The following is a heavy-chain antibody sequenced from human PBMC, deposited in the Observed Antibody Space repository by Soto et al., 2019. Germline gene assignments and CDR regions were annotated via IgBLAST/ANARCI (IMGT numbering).Heavy chain of an antibody. CDR3: ARGRYGDY. CDR1: GYAFTTYG. J-gene: IGHJ4*02. CDR2: ISAHNGNT. V-gene: IGHV1-18*01. D-gene: IGHD1-1*01. Sequence: QVHLVQSGAEVKKPGASVKVSCQGSGYAFTTYGITWVRQAPGQGLEWMGWISAHNGNTNCAQKLQGRVTVTSDTSTSTAYMELRGLRDDDTAVYYCARGRYGDYWGQGALVTVSS.